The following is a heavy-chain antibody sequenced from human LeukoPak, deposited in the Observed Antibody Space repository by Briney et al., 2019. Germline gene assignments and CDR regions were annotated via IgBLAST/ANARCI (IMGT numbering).Heavy chain of an antibody. V-gene: IGHV4-61*02. J-gene: IGHJ2*01. CDR2: IYTSGST. CDR1: GASISSGSYY. Sequence: SQTLSLTCTVSGASISSGSYYWSWIRQPAGKGLEWIGRIYTSGSTNYNPSLKSRVTISIDTSKNQFSLKLSSVTAADTAVYYCARDDWYFDLWGRGTLVTVSS. CDR3: ARDDWYFDL.